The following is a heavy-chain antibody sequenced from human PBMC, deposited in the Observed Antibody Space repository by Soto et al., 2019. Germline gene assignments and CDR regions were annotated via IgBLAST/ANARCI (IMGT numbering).Heavy chain of an antibody. CDR1: GFTFSSYA. CDR2: ISYDGSNK. CDR3: ARAQGNGELGYYYGMDV. J-gene: IGHJ6*02. V-gene: IGHV3-30-3*01. Sequence: GGSLRPSCAASGFTFSSYAMHWVRQAPGKGLEWVAVISYDGSNKYYADSVRGRFTISRDNSKNTLYLQMNSLRAEDTAVYYCARAQGNGELGYYYGMDVWGQGTTVTVSS. D-gene: IGHD4-17*01.